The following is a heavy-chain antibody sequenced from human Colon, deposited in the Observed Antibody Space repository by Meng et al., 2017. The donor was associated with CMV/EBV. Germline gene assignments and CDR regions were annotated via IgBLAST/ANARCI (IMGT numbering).Heavy chain of an antibody. CDR3: ARGSWASDHSGYYRH. CDR1: GAPISSYY. CDR2: IFYTGST. D-gene: IGHD3-3*01. Sequence: SETLSLTCTVSGAPISSYYWTWIRQPPGKGLEYIGHIFYTGSTNYNPSLKSRVTISVDTSEIQFSLTLNSVTAADTAVYYCARGSWASDHSGYYRHWGQGTLVTVSS. J-gene: IGHJ1*01. V-gene: IGHV4-59*01.